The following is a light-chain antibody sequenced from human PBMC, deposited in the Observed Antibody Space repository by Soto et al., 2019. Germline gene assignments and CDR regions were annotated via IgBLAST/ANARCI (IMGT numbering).Light chain of an antibody. CDR3: QLSGTSAL. V-gene: IGKV3-20*01. CDR1: QSVSDMY. Sequence: ETVLTQSPGTLSLSPGERATLSCMASQSVSDMYLAWYQQKPGQAPRLRIHASNMAPGIPYRFSGSGSGTDFTLTISRLELEEFGVYYCQLSGTSALFGPGTKVEIK. J-gene: IGKJ3*01. CDR2: AS.